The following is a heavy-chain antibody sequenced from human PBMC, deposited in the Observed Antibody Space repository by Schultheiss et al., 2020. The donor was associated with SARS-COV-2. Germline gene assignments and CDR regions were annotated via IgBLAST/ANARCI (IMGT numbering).Heavy chain of an antibody. V-gene: IGHV4-4*07. J-gene: IGHJ6*02. CDR1: GGSINSYH. Sequence: SQTLSLTCTVSGGSINSYHWSWIRQPAGKGLECIGRIYAGGNTNYNPSLKSRVTMSVDTSKNQFSLRLDSVTAADTAVYYCAKDLGYGDYVGNNYYGMDVWGQGTTVTVSS. CDR2: IYAGGNT. D-gene: IGHD4-17*01. CDR3: AKDLGYGDYVGNNYYGMDV.